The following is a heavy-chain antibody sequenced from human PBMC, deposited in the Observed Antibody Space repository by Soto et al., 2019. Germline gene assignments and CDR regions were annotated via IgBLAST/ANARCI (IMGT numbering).Heavy chain of an antibody. CDR2: INAGNGNT. CDR1: GYTFTSYA. D-gene: IGHD3-10*01. CDR3: APPTPSNGEDAFDI. V-gene: IGHV1-3*01. J-gene: IGHJ3*02. Sequence: QVQLVQSGAEVKKPGASVKVSCKASGYTFTSYAMHWVRQAPGQRLEWMGWINAGNGNTKYSQKFQGRVTSTRDTSASTAYMELSSLRSEDTAVYYCAPPTPSNGEDAFDIWGQGTMVTVSS.